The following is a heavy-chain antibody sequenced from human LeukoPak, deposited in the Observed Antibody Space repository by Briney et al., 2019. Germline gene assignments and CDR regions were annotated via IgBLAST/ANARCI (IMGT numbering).Heavy chain of an antibody. Sequence: GGSLRLSCVASGFTFSIYAMNWVRQAPGKGLEWVSGIAGGTDTFADSVKGRFTISRDNSKNTVYLQMNSLRAEDTAVYYCAKKGYAGSGTYSYYFDYWGQGTLVTVSS. CDR1: GFTFSIYA. CDR2: GIAGGT. V-gene: IGHV3-23*03. D-gene: IGHD3-10*01. CDR3: AKKGYAGSGTYSYYFDY. J-gene: IGHJ4*02.